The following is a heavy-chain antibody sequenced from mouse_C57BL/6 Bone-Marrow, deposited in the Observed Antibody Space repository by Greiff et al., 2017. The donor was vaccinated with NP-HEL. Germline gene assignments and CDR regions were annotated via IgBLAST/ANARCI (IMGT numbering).Heavy chain of an antibody. Sequence: VQLQQPGAELVMPGASVKLSCKASGYTFTSYWMHWVKQRPGQGLEWIGEIDPSDSYTNYNQKFKGKSTLTVDKSSSTAYMQLSSLTSEDSAVYYCAREDYGFPYYFDYWGQGTTLTDSS. J-gene: IGHJ2*01. V-gene: IGHV1-69*01. CDR3: AREDYGFPYYFDY. CDR2: IDPSDSYT. CDR1: GYTFTSYW. D-gene: IGHD2-4*01.